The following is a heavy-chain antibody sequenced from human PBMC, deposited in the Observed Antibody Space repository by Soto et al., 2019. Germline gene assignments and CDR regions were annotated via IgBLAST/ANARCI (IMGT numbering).Heavy chain of an antibody. CDR1: GGSISSYY. CDR3: ARHRTTVRGHNWFDP. J-gene: IGHJ5*02. CDR2: IYYSGST. V-gene: IGHV4-59*08. Sequence: SETLSLTCTVSGGSISSYYWSWIRQPPGKGLEWIGYIYYSGSTNYNPSLKSRVTISVDTSKNQFSLKLSSVTAADTAVYYCARHRTTVRGHNWFDPWGQGTLVTVSS. D-gene: IGHD4-17*01.